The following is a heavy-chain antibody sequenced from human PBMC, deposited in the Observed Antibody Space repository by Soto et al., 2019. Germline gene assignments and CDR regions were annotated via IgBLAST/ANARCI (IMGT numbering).Heavy chain of an antibody. CDR2: ISGSGGST. V-gene: IGHV3-23*01. CDR3: AKVSYDSSGYYFDPDAFDI. J-gene: IGHJ3*02. D-gene: IGHD3-22*01. Sequence: GGSLRLSCAASGFTFSSYAMSWVRQAPGKWLEWVSAISGSGGSTYYADSVKGRFTISRDNSKNTLYLQMNSLRAEDTAVYYCAKVSYDSSGYYFDPDAFDIWGQGXMVTV. CDR1: GFTFSSYA.